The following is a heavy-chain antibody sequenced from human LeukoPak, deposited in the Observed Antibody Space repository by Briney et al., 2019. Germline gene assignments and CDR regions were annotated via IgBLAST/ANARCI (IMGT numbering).Heavy chain of an antibody. D-gene: IGHD1-26*01. Sequence: SETLSLTCTVSGASIRSYYWSWIRQPPGKGLEWIGYIYYSGSTNYNPSLKSRVTISEDTSKNQFSLKLSSVTAADTAVYYCARDQSSWFDPWGQGTLVTVSS. V-gene: IGHV4-59*01. CDR1: GASIRSYY. J-gene: IGHJ5*02. CDR2: IYYSGST. CDR3: ARDQSSWFDP.